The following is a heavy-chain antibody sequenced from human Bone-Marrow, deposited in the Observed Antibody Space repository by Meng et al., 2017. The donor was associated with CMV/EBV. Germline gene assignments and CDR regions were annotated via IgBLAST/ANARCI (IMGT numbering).Heavy chain of an antibody. V-gene: IGHV1-2*02. CDR2: INPNSGGT. CDR3: ARAKDPTTIFGVVTTYGY. J-gene: IGHJ4*02. D-gene: IGHD3-3*01. Sequence: ASVKVSCKPSGYTFTSYDINWVRQATGQGLEWMGWINPNSGGTNYAQKFQGRVTMTRDTSISTAYMELSRLRSDDTAVYYCARAKDPTTIFGVVTTYGYWGQGTLVTVSS. CDR1: GYTFTSYD.